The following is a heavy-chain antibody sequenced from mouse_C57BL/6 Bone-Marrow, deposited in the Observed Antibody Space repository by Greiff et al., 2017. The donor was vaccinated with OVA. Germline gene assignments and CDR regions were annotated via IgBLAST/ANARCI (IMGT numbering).Heavy chain of an antibody. CDR1: GFTFSDYY. V-gene: IGHV5-16*01. Sequence: EVQLQESEGGLVQPGSSMKLSCTASGFTFSDYYMAWVRQVPEKGLEWVANINYDGSSTYYLDSLKSRFIISRDNAKNILYLQMSSLKSEDTATYYCASSPNWDVWYFDVWGTGTTVTVSS. CDR2: INYDGSST. CDR3: ASSPNWDVWYFDV. J-gene: IGHJ1*03. D-gene: IGHD4-1*01.